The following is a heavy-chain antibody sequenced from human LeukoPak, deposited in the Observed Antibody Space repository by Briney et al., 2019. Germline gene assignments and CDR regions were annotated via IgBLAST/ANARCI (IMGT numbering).Heavy chain of an antibody. CDR3: AADALSGSWYGGDY. V-gene: IGHV3-48*03. D-gene: IGHD6-13*01. Sequence: GGSLRLSCAASGFTFSSYEMNWVRQAPGKGLEWVSYIRGSGKIMYYADPVKGRFTISRDDSKNTLYLQMSSLRADDTAVYFCAADALSGSWYGGDYWGQGTLVTVSS. CDR2: IRGSGKIM. CDR1: GFTFSSYE. J-gene: IGHJ4*02.